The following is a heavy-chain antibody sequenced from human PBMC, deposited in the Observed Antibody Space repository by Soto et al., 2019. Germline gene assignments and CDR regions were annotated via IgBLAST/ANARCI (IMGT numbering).Heavy chain of an antibody. CDR3: AKSTGGTANGVDV. Sequence: EVQLVESGGDLVQPGRSLRLSCAASGFSFGDYAMHWVRQAPGKGLEWVSGISWKSGSIGYADSVKGRFTISRDNAKNSLYLQMYSLRAEDTALYCCAKSTGGTANGVDVWGQGTTVTVSS. D-gene: IGHD2-8*02. CDR2: ISWKSGSI. J-gene: IGHJ6*02. V-gene: IGHV3-9*01. CDR1: GFSFGDYA.